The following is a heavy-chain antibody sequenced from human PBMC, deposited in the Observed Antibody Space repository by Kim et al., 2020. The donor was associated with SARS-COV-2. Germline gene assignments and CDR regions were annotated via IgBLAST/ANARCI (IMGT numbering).Heavy chain of an antibody. D-gene: IGHD3-22*01. Sequence: GGSLRLSCAASGFTFSDYYMSWIRQAPGKGLEWVSYISSSGSTIYYADSVKGRFTISRDNAKNSLYLQMNSLRAEDTAVYYCASMAYYYDSSGYYPLIPPVYYWGQGTLVTVSS. V-gene: IGHV3-11*04. CDR1: GFTFSDYY. CDR2: ISSSGSTI. J-gene: IGHJ4*02. CDR3: ASMAYYYDSSGYYPLIPPVYY.